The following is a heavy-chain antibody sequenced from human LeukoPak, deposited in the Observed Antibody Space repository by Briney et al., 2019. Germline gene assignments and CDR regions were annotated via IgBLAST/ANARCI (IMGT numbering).Heavy chain of an antibody. CDR3: AREPSPYYYDSSGYSEGHDY. J-gene: IGHJ4*02. CDR1: GYTFTGYY. CDR2: INPNSGGT. V-gene: IGHV1-2*02. D-gene: IGHD3-22*01. Sequence: ASVKVSCKASGYTFTGYYMHWVRQAPGQGLEWMGWINPNSGGTNYAQKFQGRVTMTRDTSISTAYMVLSRLRSDDTAVYYCAREPSPYYYDSSGYSEGHDYWGQGTLVTVSS.